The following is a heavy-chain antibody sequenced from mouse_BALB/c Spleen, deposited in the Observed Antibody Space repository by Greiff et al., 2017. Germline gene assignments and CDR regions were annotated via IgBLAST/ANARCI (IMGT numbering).Heavy chain of an antibody. V-gene: IGHV5-9-3*01. J-gene: IGHJ4*01. CDR1: GFTFSSYA. CDR3: ARHENTTHAMDY. D-gene: IGHD1-1*01. Sequence: DVQLHESGGGLVKPGGSLKLSCAASGFTFSSYAMSWVRQTPEKRLEWVATISSGGSYTYYPDSVKGRFTISRDNAKNTLYLQMSSLRSEDTAMYYCARHENTTHAMDYWGQGTSVTVSS. CDR2: ISSGGSYT.